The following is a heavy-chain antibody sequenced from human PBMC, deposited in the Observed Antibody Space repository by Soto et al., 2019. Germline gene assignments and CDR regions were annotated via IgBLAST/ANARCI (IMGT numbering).Heavy chain of an antibody. CDR2: VNPSGGST. V-gene: IGHV1-46*01. J-gene: IGHJ4*02. CDR3: ARVRRSSGYYYGY. CDR1: GYIFTAYS. D-gene: IGHD3-22*01. Sequence: ASVKVSCKASGYIFTAYSMHWVRQAPGQGLEWMGVVNPSGGSTNYAQKFQGRITMTRDTSTSTVYMELSSLRSEDTAVYYCARVRRSSGYYYGYWGQGTPVTVSS.